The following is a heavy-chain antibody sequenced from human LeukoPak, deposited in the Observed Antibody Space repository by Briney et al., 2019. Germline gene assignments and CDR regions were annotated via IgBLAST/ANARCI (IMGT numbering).Heavy chain of an antibody. V-gene: IGHV4-61*02. CDR2: IYSSGST. Sequence: PSETLSLTCTVSGGSISSGSYYWSWIRQPAGKGLEWIGRIYSSGSTYYNPSLKSRVTISVDTSKNQFSLKLSSVTAADTAVYYCARDMKWELRAFDIWGQGTMVTVSS. D-gene: IGHD1-26*01. CDR3: ARDMKWELRAFDI. J-gene: IGHJ3*02. CDR1: GGSISSGSYY.